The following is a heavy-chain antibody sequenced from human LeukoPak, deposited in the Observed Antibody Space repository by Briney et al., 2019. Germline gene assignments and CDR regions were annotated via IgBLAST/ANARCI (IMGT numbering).Heavy chain of an antibody. CDR1: GYTFTGYY. CDR2: INPNSGGT. V-gene: IGHV1-2*02. Sequence: GASVKVSCKASGYTFTGYYMHWARQAPGQGLEWMGWINPNSGGTNYAQKFQGRVTMTRDTSISTAYMELGRLRSDDTAVYYCARDREKKGTFGVVIMAIDYWGQGTLVTVSS. D-gene: IGHD3-3*01. J-gene: IGHJ4*02. CDR3: ARDREKKGTFGVVIMAIDY.